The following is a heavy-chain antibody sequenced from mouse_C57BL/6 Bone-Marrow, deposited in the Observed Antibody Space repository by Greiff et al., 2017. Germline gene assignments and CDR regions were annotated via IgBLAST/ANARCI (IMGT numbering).Heavy chain of an antibody. V-gene: IGHV1-59*01. CDR2: IDPADSYT. Sequence: VQLQQPGAELVRPGTSVKLSCKASGYTFTSYWMHWVKQRPGQGLEWIGVIDPADSYTNYNQKFKGKATLTVDSSSSTAYMQLSSLTSEDAAVYDCANPTLGYWGQGTSVTVSS. D-gene: IGHD1-1*01. J-gene: IGHJ4*01. CDR3: ANPTLGY. CDR1: GYTFTSYW.